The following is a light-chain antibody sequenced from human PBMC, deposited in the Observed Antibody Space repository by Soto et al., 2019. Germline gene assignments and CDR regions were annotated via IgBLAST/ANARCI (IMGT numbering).Light chain of an antibody. CDR1: KLGNKY. V-gene: IGLV3-1*01. J-gene: IGLJ1*01. CDR3: QAWDSGVFV. CDR2: QDS. Sequence: SYELTQPPSVSVSPGQTASITCSGDKLGNKYAYWYQQRPGQSPVLVIYQDSKRPSGIPERFSGSNSGNTATLTISGTQAMDEADYYCQAWDSGVFVFGAGTKLTVL.